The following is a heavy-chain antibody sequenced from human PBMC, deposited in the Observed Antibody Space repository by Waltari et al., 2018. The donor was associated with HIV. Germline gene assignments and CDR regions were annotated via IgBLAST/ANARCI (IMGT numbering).Heavy chain of an antibody. D-gene: IGHD5-12*01. CDR1: GFTFSSYA. CDR3: AKDPMDIVATINYYGMDV. Sequence: EVQLLESGGGLVQPGGSLRLSCAASGFTFSSYAMSWVRQAPGKGLEWVSAISGRGGSTYYADSVKGRFTISRDNSKNTLYLQMNSLRAEDTAVYYCAKDPMDIVATINYYGMDVWGQGTTVTVSS. CDR2: ISGRGGST. V-gene: IGHV3-23*01. J-gene: IGHJ6*02.